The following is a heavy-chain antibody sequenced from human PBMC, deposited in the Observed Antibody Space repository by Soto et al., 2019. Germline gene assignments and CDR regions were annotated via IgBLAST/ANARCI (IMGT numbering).Heavy chain of an antibody. D-gene: IGHD6-19*01. J-gene: IGHJ4*02. CDR1: GGSISSGGYS. V-gene: IGHV4-30-2*01. Sequence: QLQLQESGSGLVKPSQTLSLTCAVSGGSISSGGYSWSWIRQPPGKGLEWIGYIYHSGSTYYNPSLKCRVTISVDRSKNQFSRKLCSVTAADTAVYYCASAGGLGAVAADYWGQGTLVTVSS. CDR3: ASAGGLGAVAADY. CDR2: IYHSGST.